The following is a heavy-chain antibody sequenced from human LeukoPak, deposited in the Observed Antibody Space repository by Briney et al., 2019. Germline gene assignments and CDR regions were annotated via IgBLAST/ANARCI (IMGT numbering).Heavy chain of an antibody. J-gene: IGHJ4*02. D-gene: IGHD3-22*01. Sequence: GGSLRLSCAASGFTFSSYAMSWVRQAPGKGLEWVGFIRSKAYGGTTEYAASVKGRFTISRDDSKSIAYLQMNSLKTEDTAVYYCTRDKDYYDSSGYPYYWGQGTLVTVSS. V-gene: IGHV3-49*04. CDR2: IRSKAYGGTT. CDR1: GFTFSSYA. CDR3: TRDKDYYDSSGYPYY.